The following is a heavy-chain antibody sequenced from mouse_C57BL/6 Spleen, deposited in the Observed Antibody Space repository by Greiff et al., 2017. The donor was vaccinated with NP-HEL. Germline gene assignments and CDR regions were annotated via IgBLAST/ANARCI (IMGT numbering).Heavy chain of an antibody. CDR1: GYTFTDYY. J-gene: IGHJ3*01. Sequence: EVQLQQSGPELVKPGASVKISCKASGYTFTDYYMNWVKQSHGKSLEWIGDINPNNGGTSYNQKFKGKATLTVDKSSSTAYMELRSLTSEDSAVYYCARRAGPYSSGSWFAYWGQGTLVTVSA. CDR3: ARRAGPYSSGSWFAY. CDR2: INPNNGGT. V-gene: IGHV1-26*01. D-gene: IGHD3-2*02.